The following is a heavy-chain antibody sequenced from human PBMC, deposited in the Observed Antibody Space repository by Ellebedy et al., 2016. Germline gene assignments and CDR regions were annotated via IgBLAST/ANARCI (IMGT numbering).Heavy chain of an antibody. CDR2: MNPNSGNT. CDR3: ARGDSSSAPASDY. D-gene: IGHD6-6*01. Sequence: ALVKVSCKASGYTFTSYDINWVRQATGQGLEWMGWMNPNSGNTGYAQKFQGRVTMTRNTSISTAYMELSSLRSEDTAVYYCARGDSSSAPASDYWGQGTLVTVSS. V-gene: IGHV1-8*01. CDR1: GYTFTSYD. J-gene: IGHJ4*02.